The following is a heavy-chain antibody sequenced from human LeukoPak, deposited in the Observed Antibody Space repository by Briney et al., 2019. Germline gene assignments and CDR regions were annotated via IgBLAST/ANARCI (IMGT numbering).Heavy chain of an antibody. Sequence: GASVKVSCKASGYTFTSYDINWARQATGQGLEWMGWMNPNSGNTGYAQKFQGRVTMTRNTSISTAYMELSSLRSEDTAVYYCEISPPPYSSSWYYYGMDVWGQGTTVTVSS. V-gene: IGHV1-8*01. CDR3: EISPPPYSSSWYYYGMDV. J-gene: IGHJ6*02. CDR2: MNPNSGNT. CDR1: GYTFTSYD. D-gene: IGHD6-13*01.